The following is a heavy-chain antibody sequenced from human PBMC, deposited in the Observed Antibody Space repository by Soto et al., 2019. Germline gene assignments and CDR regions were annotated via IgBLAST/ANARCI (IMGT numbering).Heavy chain of an antibody. V-gene: IGHV1-69*13. CDR3: ARLPYCSGGSCYVVSWFDP. CDR2: IIPIFGTA. J-gene: IGHJ5*02. CDR1: GGTFSSYA. Sequence: SVKVSCKASGGTFSSYAISWVRQAPGQGLEWMGGIIPIFGTANYARKFQGRVTITADESTSTAYMELSSLRSEDTAVYYCARLPYCSGGSCYVVSWFDPWGQGILVTVSS. D-gene: IGHD2-15*01.